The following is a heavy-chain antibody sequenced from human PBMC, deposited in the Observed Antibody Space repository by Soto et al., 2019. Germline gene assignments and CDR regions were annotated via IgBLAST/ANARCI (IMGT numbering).Heavy chain of an antibody. CDR2: IYYSGSA. CDR3: ARGCWEPEGYVMAV. J-gene: IGHJ6*02. CDR1: GCSISSYY. Sequence: PSETLSLTCSVTGCSISSYYWSWIRQTPGKGLQYIGYIYYSGSANYNPSLKSRVTISDDTSTNQIFLSLTSVTAADTAVYYCARGCWEPEGYVMAVWGQGTTVTVSS. D-gene: IGHD1-26*01. V-gene: IGHV4-59*08.